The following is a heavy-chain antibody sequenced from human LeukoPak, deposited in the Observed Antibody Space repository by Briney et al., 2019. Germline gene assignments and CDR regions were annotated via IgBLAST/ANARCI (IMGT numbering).Heavy chain of an antibody. CDR1: GGSISSSSYY. CDR2: IYYSGST. J-gene: IGHJ4*02. CDR3: QKTAYDILTGYHLIDY. D-gene: IGHD3-9*01. Sequence: SETLSLTCTVSGGSISSSSYYWGWIRQPPGKGLEWIGSIYYSGSTYYNPSLKSRVTISVDTSKNQFSLKLSSVTAAGTVFFFKQKTAYDILTGYHLIDYWGQGTLVTVSS. V-gene: IGHV4-39*01.